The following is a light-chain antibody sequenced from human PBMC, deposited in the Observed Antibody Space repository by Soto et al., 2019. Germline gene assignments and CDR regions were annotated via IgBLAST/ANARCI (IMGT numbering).Light chain of an antibody. Sequence: EIVMTQSPATLSVSPGGRATLSCRASQSIGRTYLAWYQQKPGQAPRLLIFGTSSRATGIPDRFSGSGSGTDFTLSISRLEPEDFAVYYCQQYASSPLLTFGGGTKVDIK. CDR3: QQYASSPLLT. J-gene: IGKJ4*01. V-gene: IGKV3-20*01. CDR2: GTS. CDR1: QSIGRTY.